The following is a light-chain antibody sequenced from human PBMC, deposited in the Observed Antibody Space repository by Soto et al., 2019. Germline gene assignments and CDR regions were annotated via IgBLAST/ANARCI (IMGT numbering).Light chain of an antibody. V-gene: IGLV1-40*01. CDR1: SSNIGAGYD. CDR2: THN. J-gene: IGLJ1*01. Sequence: SVLTQPPSVSGAPGQRVTISCTGSSSNIGAGYDVHWYLQVPGTAPKLLVYTHNNRPSGVPDRFSGSTSGTSASLAITGLQSEDEADYYCQSYDSGLSAYVFGTGTKVTVL. CDR3: QSYDSGLSAYV.